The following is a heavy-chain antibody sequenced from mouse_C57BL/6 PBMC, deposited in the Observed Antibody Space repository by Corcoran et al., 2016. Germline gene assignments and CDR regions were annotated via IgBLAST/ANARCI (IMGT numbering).Heavy chain of an antibody. J-gene: IGHJ3*01. V-gene: IGHV1-26*01. CDR1: GYTFTDYY. D-gene: IGHD2-1*01. Sequence: EVQLQQSGPELVKPGASVKISCKASGYTFTDYYMNWVKQSHGKSLEWIGDINPNNGGTSYNQKFKGKATLTVDKSSSTAYMELRSLTSEDSAVYYCAREGVYYGNLFAYWGQGTLVTVSA. CDR3: AREGVYYGNLFAY. CDR2: INPNNGGT.